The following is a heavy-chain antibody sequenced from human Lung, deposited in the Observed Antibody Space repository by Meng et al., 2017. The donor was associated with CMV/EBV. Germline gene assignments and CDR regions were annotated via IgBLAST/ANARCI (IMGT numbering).Heavy chain of an antibody. D-gene: IGHD3-10*01. CDR3: AKGASHYSLGTYYNEYFAY. Sequence: GGSLRLXXAASGFTFDDYAMVWVRQVPGKGLQWLSLITWEGDSTYYADSVKGRFSISRDNNKNFLYLQMNSLRSDDTALYYCAKGASHYSLGTYYNEYFAYWGQGTLVTVSS. V-gene: IGHV3-43D*03. CDR2: ITWEGDST. J-gene: IGHJ4*02. CDR1: GFTFDDYA.